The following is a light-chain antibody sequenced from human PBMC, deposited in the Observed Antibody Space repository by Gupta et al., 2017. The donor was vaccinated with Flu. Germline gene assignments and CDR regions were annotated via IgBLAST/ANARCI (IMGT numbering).Light chain of an antibody. Sequence: QSVLTQPPSASGTPGQRVTISCSGSSSNIGSNYVYWYQQLPGTAPKLLFYSNNQRPSGVPDRFSCSKSGTSDSLAISGLRSEDEADYDWSAWDDSLSGHVVFGGGTKLTVL. CDR3: SAWDDSLSGHVV. J-gene: IGLJ2*01. V-gene: IGLV1-47*02. CDR2: SNN. CDR1: SSNIGSNY.